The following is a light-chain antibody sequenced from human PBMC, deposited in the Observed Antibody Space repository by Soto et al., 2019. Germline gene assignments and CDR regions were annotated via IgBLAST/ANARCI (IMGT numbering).Light chain of an antibody. CDR2: GAS. J-gene: IGKJ1*01. CDR3: QQYNNWHS. V-gene: IGKV3-15*01. CDR1: QSVSSN. Sequence: ERVMRQSQATLTVSPGERAALSCRASQSVSSNLAWYQQKPGQAPRLLIYGASTRATGIPARFSGSGSGTEFTLTISSLQSEDFAVYYCQQYNNWHSFGQGTKVDI.